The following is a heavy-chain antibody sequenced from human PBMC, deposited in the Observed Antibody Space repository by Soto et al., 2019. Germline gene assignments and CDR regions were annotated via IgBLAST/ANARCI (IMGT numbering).Heavy chain of an antibody. D-gene: IGHD6-13*01. CDR3: VRRHVSATGIDWFDP. V-gene: IGHV5-10-1*01. CDR2: IDPTDSYT. J-gene: IGHJ5*02. CDR1: GYTFTGYW. Sequence: GESLKISCKSSGYTFTGYWISWVRQMPGKGLEWMGKIDPTDSYTNYSPSFQGHVTTSAAKSISTAYLQWSSLKASDTAVYYCVRRHVSATGIDWFDPWGQGTLVTVSS.